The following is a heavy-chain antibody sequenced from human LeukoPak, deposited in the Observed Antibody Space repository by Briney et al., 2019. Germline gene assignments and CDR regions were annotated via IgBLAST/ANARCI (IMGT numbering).Heavy chain of an antibody. CDR2: ISYDGSNK. J-gene: IGHJ5*02. V-gene: IGHV3-30*18. Sequence: GGSLRLSCAASGFTFSSYGMHWVRQAPGKGLEWVAVISYDGSNKYYADSVKGRFTISRDNSKNTLYLQMNSLRAEDTAVYYCAKDAQRSEWLSQYNWFDPWGQGTLVTVSS. CDR1: GFTFSSYG. CDR3: AKDAQRSEWLSQYNWFDP. D-gene: IGHD3-3*01.